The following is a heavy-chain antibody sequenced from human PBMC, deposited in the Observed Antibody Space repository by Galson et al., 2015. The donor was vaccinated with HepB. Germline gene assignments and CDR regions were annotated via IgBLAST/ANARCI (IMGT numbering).Heavy chain of an antibody. V-gene: IGHV1-18*01. D-gene: IGHD6-19*01. CDR1: GYTFTSYA. J-gene: IGHJ4*02. CDR3: ARDLKQWLPSAV. CDR2: INPYNGNT. Sequence: SVKVSCKASGYTFTSYAMSWVRQAPGQGLEWMGWINPYNGNTNYAQKLQGRVTMTTDTSTSTAYMELRSLRSDDTAVYYCARDLKQWLPSAVWGRGTLVTVSS.